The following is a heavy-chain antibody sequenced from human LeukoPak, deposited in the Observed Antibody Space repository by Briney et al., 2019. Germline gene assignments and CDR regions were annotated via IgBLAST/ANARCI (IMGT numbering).Heavy chain of an antibody. D-gene: IGHD2-15*01. Sequence: TGESLKISCKGSGYSFTSYWIGWVPQMPGKGLEWMGIIYPGDSDTRYSPSFQGQVTISADKSISTAYLQWSSLKASDTAMYYCARLRSPYCSGGSCYPDDAFDIWGQGTMVTVSS. J-gene: IGHJ3*02. V-gene: IGHV5-51*01. CDR3: ARLRSPYCSGGSCYPDDAFDI. CDR2: IYPGDSDT. CDR1: GYSFTSYW.